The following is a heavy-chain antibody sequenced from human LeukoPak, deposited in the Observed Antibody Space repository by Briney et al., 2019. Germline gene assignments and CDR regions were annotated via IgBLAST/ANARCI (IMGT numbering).Heavy chain of an antibody. V-gene: IGHV1-2*06. D-gene: IGHD3-10*01. CDR2: INPNSGVT. J-gene: IGHJ6*02. CDR3: ARDRSGILGYYYNGMDV. Sequence: ASVKVTCKASGYTFTGYHVHWVRQAPGQGLEWVGRINPNSGVTNHAQKFQGRVTMTRHTSITTAHMELSRLRSDDTAVYYCARDRSGILGYYYNGMDVWGQGTTVTVSS. CDR1: GYTFTGYH.